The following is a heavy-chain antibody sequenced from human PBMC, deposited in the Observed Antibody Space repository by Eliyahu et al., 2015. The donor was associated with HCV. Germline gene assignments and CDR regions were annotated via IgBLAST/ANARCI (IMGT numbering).Heavy chain of an antibody. V-gene: IGHV4-59*01. CDR2: IHYSGST. D-gene: IGHD6-19*01. CDR1: GGSITXXX. Sequence: QVQLQESGPGLVKPSETLSLTCTVXGGSITXXXXSWIRQSPGKGLEWIGYIHYSGSTNYNPSLKSRVTISMDTSKNQFSLNLTSVTAADTAMYYCASGGGGIAVTGTGGWFDPWGQGTLVTVSS. J-gene: IGHJ5*01. CDR3: ASGGGGIAVTGTGGWFDP.